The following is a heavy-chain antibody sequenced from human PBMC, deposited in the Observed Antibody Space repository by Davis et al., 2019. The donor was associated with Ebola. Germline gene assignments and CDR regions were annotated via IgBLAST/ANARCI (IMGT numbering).Heavy chain of an antibody. D-gene: IGHD1-1*01. V-gene: IGHV1-18*04. J-gene: IGHJ4*02. Sequence: ASVTVSCKASGYTFTNYGITWVRQAPGQGLEWMGWINPHNGNTNYAQNVQGRVTMTTDTSTSTAYMEVGSLRSDDTAVYYCARAQFLTTSDHWGQGTLVTVSS. CDR3: ARAQFLTTSDH. CDR1: GYTFTNYG. CDR2: INPHNGNT.